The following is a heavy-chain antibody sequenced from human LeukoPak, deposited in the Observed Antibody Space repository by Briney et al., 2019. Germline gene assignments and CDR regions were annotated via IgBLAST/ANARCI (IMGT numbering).Heavy chain of an antibody. J-gene: IGHJ4*02. CDR1: GYTFTGYY. CDR3: AIWRGDCSSTSCYRLYFDY. Sequence: ASVKVSCKASGYTFTGYYMHWVRQAPGQGLEWMGWINPNRGGTNYAQKFQGRVTMTRDTSISTAYMELSRLRSDDTAVYYCAIWRGDCSSTSCYRLYFDYWGQGTLVTVSS. CDR2: INPNRGGT. V-gene: IGHV1-2*02. D-gene: IGHD2-2*02.